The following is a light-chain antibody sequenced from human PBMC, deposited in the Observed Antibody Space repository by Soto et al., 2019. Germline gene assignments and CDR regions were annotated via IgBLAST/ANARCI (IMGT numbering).Light chain of an antibody. CDR3: QQRSNWPLT. CDR2: GAS. CDR1: QSVSSN. V-gene: IGKV3-15*01. J-gene: IGKJ4*01. Sequence: EIVMTQSPATLSVSPGERATLSCRASQSVSSNLAWYQQKPGQAPRLLIYGASTRATGIPARFSGSGSGTDFTLTIGSLEPEDLAVYYCQQRSNWPLTFGGGTKV.